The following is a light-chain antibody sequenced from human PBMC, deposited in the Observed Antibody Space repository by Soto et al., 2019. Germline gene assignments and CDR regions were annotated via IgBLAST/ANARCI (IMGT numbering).Light chain of an antibody. Sequence: EIVLTQSPATLSLSPGERATLSCSAIQSVSSYLDWYQQKPVQAPRLLXYGASTRATGIPARFSGSGSGTEFTLTISSLQSEDFEVYYCQQYNNWPRTFGQGTKVDI. CDR3: QQYNNWPRT. CDR1: QSVSSY. V-gene: IGKV3-15*01. CDR2: GAS. J-gene: IGKJ1*01.